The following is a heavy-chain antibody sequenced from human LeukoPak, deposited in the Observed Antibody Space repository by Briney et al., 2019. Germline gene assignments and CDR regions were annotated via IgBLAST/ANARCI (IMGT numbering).Heavy chain of an antibody. D-gene: IGHD3-22*01. CDR3: TRGRAYYDSTGYYY. CDR2: TYYSGNT. Sequence: PSETLSLTCTVSGGSMTNYYWTWIRQSPGKGLEWIGHTYYSGNTNYNPSLKSRVTISIDTSKNQFSLKLSSVTAADTAVYCCTRGRAYYDSTGYYYWGRGILVTVSS. CDR1: GGSMTNYY. V-gene: IGHV4-59*01. J-gene: IGHJ4*02.